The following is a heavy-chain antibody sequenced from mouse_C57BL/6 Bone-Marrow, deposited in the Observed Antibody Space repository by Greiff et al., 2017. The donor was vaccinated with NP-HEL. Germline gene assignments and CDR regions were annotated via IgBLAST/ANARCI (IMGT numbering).Heavy chain of an antibody. CDR3: ASNYYGSYYYAMDY. CDR2: INPGSGGT. J-gene: IGHJ4*01. CDR1: GYAFTNYL. D-gene: IGHD1-1*01. V-gene: IGHV1-54*01. Sequence: QVQLKESGAELVRPGTSVKASCKASGYAFTNYLIEWVKQRPGQGLEWIGVINPGSGGTNYNEKFKGKATLIADKSSSTAYMQLSSLTSEDSAVYFCASNYYGSYYYAMDYWGQGTSVIVSS.